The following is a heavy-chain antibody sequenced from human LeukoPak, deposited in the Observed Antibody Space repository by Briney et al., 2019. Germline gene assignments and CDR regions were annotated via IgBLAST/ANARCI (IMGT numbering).Heavy chain of an antibody. CDR2: ISSSGSTI. V-gene: IGHV3-11*01. CDR3: ARGVRDYYDSSGNNWFDP. D-gene: IGHD3-22*01. Sequence: GGSLRLSCAASGFTFSDYYMSWIRQAPGKGLEWVSYISSSGSTIYYADSVKGRFTISRDNAKNSLYLQMNSLRAEDTAVYYCARGVRDYYDSSGNNWFDPWGQGTLVTVSS. J-gene: IGHJ5*02. CDR1: GFTFSDYY.